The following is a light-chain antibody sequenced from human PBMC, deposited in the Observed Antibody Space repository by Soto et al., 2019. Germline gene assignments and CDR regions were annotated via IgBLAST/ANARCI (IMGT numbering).Light chain of an antibody. CDR3: QQRSNWPPST. CDR1: QSVSRK. CDR2: DAS. Sequence: EIVMTQSRATLCGAGGERCTRCRMASQSVSRKLVWYQQKPGQAPRLLIYDASNRATGIPARFSGSGSGTDFTLNISSLEPEDFAVYYCQQRSNWPPSTFGQGTDWIL. V-gene: IGKV3-11*01. J-gene: IGKJ5*01.